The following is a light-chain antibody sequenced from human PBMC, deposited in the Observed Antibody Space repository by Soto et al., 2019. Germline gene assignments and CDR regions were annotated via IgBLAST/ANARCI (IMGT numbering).Light chain of an antibody. CDR3: QQYNSYSPDT. V-gene: IGKV1-5*03. CDR1: QSISSW. J-gene: IGKJ1*01. Sequence: DIQMTQSPSTLSASVGDRVTITCRASQSISSWLAWYQQKPGKAPKLLIYKASSLKSGVPSRFSGSGSGTEFTLTINSLQPDDFATYYCQQYNSYSPDTFGQGTKVEIK. CDR2: KAS.